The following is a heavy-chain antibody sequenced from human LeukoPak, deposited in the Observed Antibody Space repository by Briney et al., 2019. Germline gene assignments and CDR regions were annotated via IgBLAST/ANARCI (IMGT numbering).Heavy chain of an antibody. J-gene: IGHJ4*02. Sequence: GGSLRLSCAASGFTFSSYSMNWVRQAPGKGLEWVSSISSSSSYIYYADSVKGRFTISRDNAKNSLYLQMNRLRAEDTAVYYCARDGRGAAGTDYWGQGTLVTVSS. CDR2: ISSSSSYI. D-gene: IGHD6-13*01. CDR1: GFTFSSYS. V-gene: IGHV3-21*01. CDR3: ARDGRGAAGTDY.